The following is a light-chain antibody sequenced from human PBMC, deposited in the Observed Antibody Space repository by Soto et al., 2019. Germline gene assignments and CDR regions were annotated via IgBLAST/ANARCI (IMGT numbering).Light chain of an antibody. CDR1: QSVLYSSNNKNY. J-gene: IGKJ1*01. Sequence: DIVMTQSPDSLAVSLCERATINCKSSQSVLYSSNNKNYLAWYQQKPGKPPKLLIYWASTRESGVPERFSGSGSGTDFTLTISSLQAADVEFYYCQQYYSNPQTFGQGTKVDIK. CDR2: WAS. CDR3: QQYYSNPQT. V-gene: IGKV4-1*01.